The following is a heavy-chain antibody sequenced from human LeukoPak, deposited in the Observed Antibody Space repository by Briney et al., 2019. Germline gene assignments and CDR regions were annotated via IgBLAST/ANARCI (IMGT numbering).Heavy chain of an antibody. D-gene: IGHD5-18*01. Sequence: SETLSLTCTVSGGSISSGSYYWSWIRQPAGKGLEWIGRIYTSGSTNYNPSLKSRVTISVDTSKNQFSLKLSSVTAADTAVYYCASLRYGYYYHYYMDVWGKGTTVTVSS. J-gene: IGHJ6*03. CDR2: IYTSGST. V-gene: IGHV4-61*02. CDR3: ASLRYGYYYHYYMDV. CDR1: GGSISSGSYY.